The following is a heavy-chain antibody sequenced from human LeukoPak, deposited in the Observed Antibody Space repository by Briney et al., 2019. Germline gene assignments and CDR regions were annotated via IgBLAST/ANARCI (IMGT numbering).Heavy chain of an antibody. Sequence: GGSLRLSCAASGFSFNKFGMHWVRQAPGKGLEWVAYIRFDGSGKYYADSVLGRFTISRDNSKNTLYLQMNSLRVEDTAVYYCVKDFRWALDYWGKGTLVTVSS. CDR1: GFSFNKFG. J-gene: IGHJ4*02. CDR3: VKDFRWALDY. V-gene: IGHV3-30*02. CDR2: IRFDGSGK. D-gene: IGHD4-23*01.